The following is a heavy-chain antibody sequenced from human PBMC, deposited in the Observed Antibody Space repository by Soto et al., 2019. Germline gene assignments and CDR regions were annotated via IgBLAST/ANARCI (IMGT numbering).Heavy chain of an antibody. CDR1: GGSISSYY. D-gene: IGHD3-3*01. J-gene: IGHJ4*02. V-gene: IGHV4-59*01. CDR2: IYYSGST. CDR3: ARGPGIAIFGVVIPTFDY. Sequence: SETLSLTCTVSGGSISSYYWSWIRQPPGKGLEWIGYIYYSGSTNYNPSLKSRVTISVDTSKNQFSLKLSSVTAADTAVYYCARGPGIAIFGVVIPTFDYWGQGTPVTVSS.